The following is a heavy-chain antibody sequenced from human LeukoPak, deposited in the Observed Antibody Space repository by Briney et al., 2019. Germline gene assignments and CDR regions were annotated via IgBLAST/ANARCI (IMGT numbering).Heavy chain of an antibody. Sequence: GGSLRLSCAASGFTFSSYWMHWVRQAPGKGLVWVSRSNSDGSSTTYADSVKGRFTISRDNAKNTLYLQMNSLRAEDTAVYYCARGYYDSSGYPQRPFDYWGQGTLVTVSS. V-gene: IGHV3-74*01. D-gene: IGHD3-22*01. J-gene: IGHJ4*02. CDR2: SNSDGSST. CDR1: GFTFSSYW. CDR3: ARGYYDSSGYPQRPFDY.